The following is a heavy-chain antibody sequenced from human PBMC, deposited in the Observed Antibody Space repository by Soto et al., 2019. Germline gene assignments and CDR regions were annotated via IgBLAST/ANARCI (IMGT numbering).Heavy chain of an antibody. J-gene: IGHJ3*02. CDR2: IYPGDSDT. CDR3: ARQVYYDSSGYYYVGAFDS. V-gene: IGHV5-51*01. D-gene: IGHD3-22*01. Sequence: GESLKISCKGSGYSFTSYWIGWVRQMPGKGLEWMGIIYPGDSDTRYSPSFQGQVTISADKSISTAYLQWSSLKASDTAMYYCARQVYYDSSGYYYVGAFDSWGQGTMVTVSS. CDR1: GYSFTSYW.